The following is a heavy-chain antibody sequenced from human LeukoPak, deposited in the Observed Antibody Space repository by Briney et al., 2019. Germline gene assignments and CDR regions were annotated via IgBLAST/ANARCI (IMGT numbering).Heavy chain of an antibody. D-gene: IGHD6-13*01. CDR3: ARAVRYSSSWTDAFDI. V-gene: IGHV3-11*06. CDR2: ISSSSGYT. CDR1: GFTFSDYY. Sequence: GGSLRLSCAASGFTFSDYYMSWIRQAPGKGLEWVSYISSSSGYTNYADSVKGRFTISRDNAKNSLYLQMNSLRAEDTAVYYCARAVRYSSSWTDAFDIWGQGTMVTVSS. J-gene: IGHJ3*02.